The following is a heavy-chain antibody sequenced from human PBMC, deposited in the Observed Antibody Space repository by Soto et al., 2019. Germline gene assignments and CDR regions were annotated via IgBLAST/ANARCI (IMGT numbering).Heavy chain of an antibody. CDR2: ISGSGGST. D-gene: IGHD2-15*01. J-gene: IGHJ3*02. CDR1: GFTFSSCA. V-gene: IGHV3-23*01. CDR3: AKAHREYCSGGSCYWADAFDI. Sequence: PGGSLRLSCAASGFTFSSCAMSWVRQAPGKGLEWVSAISGSGGSTYYADSVKGRFTISRDNSKNTLYLQMNSLRAEDTAVYYCAKAHREYCSGGSCYWADAFDIWGQGTMVTVSS.